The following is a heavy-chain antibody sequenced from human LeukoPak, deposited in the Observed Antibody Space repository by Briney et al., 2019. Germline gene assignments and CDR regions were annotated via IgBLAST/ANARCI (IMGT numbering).Heavy chain of an antibody. Sequence: GGSLRLSCAASGFTFSSYSMNWVRQAPGKGLEWVSSISSSSSYIYYADSVKGRFTISRDNAKNSLYLQMNSLRAEDTAVYYCARPYSGSGDAFDIWGQGTMVTVSS. J-gene: IGHJ3*02. CDR3: ARPYSGSGDAFDI. CDR1: GFTFSSYS. V-gene: IGHV3-21*01. D-gene: IGHD1-26*01. CDR2: ISSSSSYI.